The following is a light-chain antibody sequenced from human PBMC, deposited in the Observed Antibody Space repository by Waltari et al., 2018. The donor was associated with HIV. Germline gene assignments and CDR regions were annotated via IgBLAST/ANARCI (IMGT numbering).Light chain of an antibody. V-gene: IGKV3-20*01. CDR3: QQYGSS. Sequence: EIVLTQSPGTLSLSPGERATLSCRASQSVSSSYLAWYQQKPGQAPRLLIYGASSRTTCIPDMFSGSGSGTDFTLTISRLEPEDFAVYYCQQYGSSLGQGTKLEIK. CDR2: GAS. CDR1: QSVSSSY. J-gene: IGKJ2*01.